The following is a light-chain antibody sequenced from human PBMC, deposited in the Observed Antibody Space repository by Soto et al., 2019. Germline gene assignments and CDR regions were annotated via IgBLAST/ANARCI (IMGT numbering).Light chain of an antibody. Sequence: QSALTQPASVSGSPGQSITISCTGTSSDVGNYNLVSWYQQYPGKAPKLMIYEGGKRPSGVSNRFSGSKSGNTASLTVSGLQAEDEADYYCSSYGGNNYVLFGGGTKLTVL. CDR2: EGG. V-gene: IGLV2-14*02. CDR1: SSDVGNYNL. CDR3: SSYGGNNYVL. J-gene: IGLJ3*02.